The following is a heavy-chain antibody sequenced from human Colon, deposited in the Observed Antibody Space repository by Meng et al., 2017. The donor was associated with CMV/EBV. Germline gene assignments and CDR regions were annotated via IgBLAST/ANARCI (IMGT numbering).Heavy chain of an antibody. Sequence: SETQSLTCAVSGGSLGRHYWSWIRQSPGKGLEWIGDINTSGRPNYNPSLKSRVTISIDTSRNQFYLNVNSVTAADTAVYYCVRDLTGEEDYWGQGNLVTVSS. CDR2: INTSGRP. J-gene: IGHJ4*02. V-gene: IGHV4-34*01. CDR1: GGSLGRHY. D-gene: IGHD7-27*01. CDR3: VRDLTGEEDY.